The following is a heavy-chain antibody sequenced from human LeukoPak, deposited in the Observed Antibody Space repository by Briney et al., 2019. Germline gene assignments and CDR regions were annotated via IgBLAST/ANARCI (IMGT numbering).Heavy chain of an antibody. CDR2: ISYDGNNK. CDR1: GFTFTTYD. J-gene: IGHJ4*02. V-gene: IGHV3-30*18. CDR3: AKSDSSGYPVD. D-gene: IGHD3-22*01. Sequence: GGSLRLSCAASGFTFTTYDIHWVRQAPGKGLEWVALISYDGNNKYYGDSVKGRFTVSRVNSKNTLYLQMNSLRAEDTAVYYCAKSDSSGYPVDWDQGTLVTVSS.